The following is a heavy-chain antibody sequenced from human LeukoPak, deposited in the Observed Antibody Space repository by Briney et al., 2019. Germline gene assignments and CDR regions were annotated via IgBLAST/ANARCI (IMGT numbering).Heavy chain of an antibody. D-gene: IGHD3-10*01. CDR1: GGSFSGYY. CDR3: ASFRRGV. Sequence: SETLSLTCAVYGGSFSGYYWSWIRQPPGKGLEWIGEINHSGSTNYNPSLKSRVTISVDTSKNQFSLKLSSVTAADTAVYYCASFRRGVWGQGTAVTVSS. CDR2: INHSGST. J-gene: IGHJ6*02. V-gene: IGHV4-34*01.